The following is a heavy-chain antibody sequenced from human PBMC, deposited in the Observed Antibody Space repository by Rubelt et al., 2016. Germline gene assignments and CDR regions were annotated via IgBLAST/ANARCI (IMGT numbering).Heavy chain of an antibody. CDR3: ASTSRWPPPFFDI. CDR2: IYNGGTT. Sequence: QVQLQESVPGLVKPSETLSLTCTVSGVSVRTSYWSWIRQSPGKGLEFIGYIYNGGTTNYNPSLKSRLIISVDTSKNQFSLRLTSVTAADTAVYYCASTSRWPPPFFDIWGQGTMVTVSS. CDR1: GVSVRTSY. V-gene: IGHV4-59*02. J-gene: IGHJ3*02. D-gene: IGHD2-15*01.